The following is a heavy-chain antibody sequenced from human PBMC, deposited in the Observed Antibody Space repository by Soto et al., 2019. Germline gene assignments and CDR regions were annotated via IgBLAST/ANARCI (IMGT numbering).Heavy chain of an antibody. J-gene: IGHJ5*02. Sequence: QLQLQESGSRLVKPSQTLSLTCAVSGGSISSGGDSWSWIRQPTGKGLEWIGYVDQSGGAYSTPSLQWRFSLSVEQCQIQFSLNMSYVTVEEKIVYYCAKYMDIELVPDAMHVRWFDPWGQGTLVTVSS. V-gene: IGHV4-30-2*01. CDR2: VDQSGGA. D-gene: IGHD2-2*03. CDR1: GGSISSGGDS. CDR3: AKYMDIELVPDAMHVRWFDP.